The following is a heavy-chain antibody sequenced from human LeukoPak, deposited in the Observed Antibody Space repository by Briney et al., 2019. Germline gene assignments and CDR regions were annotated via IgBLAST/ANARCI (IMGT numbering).Heavy chain of an antibody. D-gene: IGHD2-21*02. Sequence: GGSLRLSCAASGFTFSSYSMNWVRQAPGKGLEWVSSISSSSSYIYYADSVKGRFTISRDNAKNSLYLQTNSLRAEDTAVYYCASQRLAYCGGDCQDYWGQGTLVTVSS. CDR2: ISSSSSYI. CDR1: GFTFSSYS. J-gene: IGHJ4*02. CDR3: ASQRLAYCGGDCQDY. V-gene: IGHV3-21*01.